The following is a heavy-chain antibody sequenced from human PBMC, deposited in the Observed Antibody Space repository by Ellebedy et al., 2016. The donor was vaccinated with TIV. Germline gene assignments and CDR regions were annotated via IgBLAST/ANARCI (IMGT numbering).Heavy chain of an antibody. Sequence: MPSETLSLTCTVSGGSISSGDYYWSWIRQPPGKGLEWIGYIYYSGSTYYNPSLKSRVTISVDTSKNQFSLKLSSVTAADTAVYYCANALRIQLWFGSWGQGTLVTVSS. D-gene: IGHD5-18*01. CDR1: GGSISSGDYY. CDR2: IYYSGST. V-gene: IGHV4-30-4*01. CDR3: ANALRIQLWFGS. J-gene: IGHJ4*02.